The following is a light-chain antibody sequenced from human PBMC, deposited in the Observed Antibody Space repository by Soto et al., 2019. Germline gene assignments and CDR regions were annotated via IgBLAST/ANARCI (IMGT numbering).Light chain of an antibody. V-gene: IGKV3-20*01. Sequence: IGLARSPGTLSLSPGEGATLSCRASQSVSSSYLAWYQQKPGQAPRLLIYGASSRATGIPDRFSGSGSGTDFTLTISGLEPEDFAVYYCQQYGSSPTTFGQGTRLEIK. CDR1: QSVSSSY. CDR3: QQYGSSPTT. J-gene: IGKJ5*01. CDR2: GAS.